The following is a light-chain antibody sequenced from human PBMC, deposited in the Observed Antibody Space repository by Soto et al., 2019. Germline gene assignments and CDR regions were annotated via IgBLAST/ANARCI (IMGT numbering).Light chain of an antibody. J-gene: IGLJ1*01. CDR3: TSYTSISTHV. CDR1: SSDVGGYNY. V-gene: IGLV2-14*01. Sequence: QSALTQPASVSGSPGQSITISCTGTSSDVGGYNYVSWYQQHPGKAPKLMIYEVSNRPSGVSNRFSGSTSGNTASLTISGLQAEDEADYYCTSYTSISTHVFGTGTKLTVL. CDR2: EVS.